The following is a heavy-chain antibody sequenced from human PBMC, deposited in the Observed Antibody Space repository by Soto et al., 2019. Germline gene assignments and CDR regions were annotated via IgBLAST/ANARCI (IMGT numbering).Heavy chain of an antibody. V-gene: IGHV1-69*01. J-gene: IGHJ4*02. CDR1: GGTFTSYA. D-gene: IGHD4-17*01. Sequence: QVQLVQSGAEVEKPGSSVMLSCKAYGGTFTSYAISWVRQAPGQGLEWMGGIIPIFGTANYAQKFQGRVTITADESTSTAYMELNSLRFEDTVVYYCARDASDYGDPPYFDYWGQGTLVTVSS. CDR3: ARDASDYGDPPYFDY. CDR2: IIPIFGTA.